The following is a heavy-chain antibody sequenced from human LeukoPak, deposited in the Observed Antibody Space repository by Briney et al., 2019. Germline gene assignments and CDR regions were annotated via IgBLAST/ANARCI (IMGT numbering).Heavy chain of an antibody. J-gene: IGHJ4*02. V-gene: IGHV1-2*02. CDR1: GYTFSDYY. Sequence: ASVKVSCKASGYTFSDYYTHWVRQAPGQGLEWMGWINPNSGGTRYGQQFQGRVTMTRDTSIGTVYMELSTLRSDDTAVYYCARDLSTSSNWELDYWGQGTLVTVSS. CDR2: INPNSGGT. D-gene: IGHD1-1*01. CDR3: ARDLSTSSNWELDY.